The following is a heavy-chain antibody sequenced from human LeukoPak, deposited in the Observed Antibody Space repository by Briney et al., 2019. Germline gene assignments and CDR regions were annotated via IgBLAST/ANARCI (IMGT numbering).Heavy chain of an antibody. V-gene: IGHV3-30*02. Sequence: GGSLRLSCAASGFTFSSYGMHWVRQAPGKGLEWVAFMRHDGSNKYYADSVRGRFTISRDNSKNTLYLQMNSLRAEDTAVYYCAKDHPYNWYYMDVWGKGTTITVSS. CDR3: AKDHPYNWYYMDV. CDR1: GFTFSSYG. J-gene: IGHJ6*03. D-gene: IGHD1-20*01. CDR2: MRHDGSNK.